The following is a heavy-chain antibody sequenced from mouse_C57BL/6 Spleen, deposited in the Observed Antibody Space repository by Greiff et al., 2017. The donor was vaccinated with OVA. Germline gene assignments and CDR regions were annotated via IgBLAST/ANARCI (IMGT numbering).Heavy chain of an antibody. CDR3: AIEDYYGSSGFAY. Sequence: KQRPGQGLEWIGRIHPSDSDTNYNQKFKGKATLTVDKSSSTAYMQLSSLTSEDSAVYYCAIEDYYGSSGFAYWGQGTLVTVSA. J-gene: IGHJ3*01. D-gene: IGHD1-1*01. V-gene: IGHV1-74*01. CDR2: IHPSDSDT.